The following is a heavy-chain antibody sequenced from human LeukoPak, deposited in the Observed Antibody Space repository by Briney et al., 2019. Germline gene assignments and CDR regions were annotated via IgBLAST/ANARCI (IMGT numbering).Heavy chain of an antibody. V-gene: IGHV3-48*03. Sequence: GGSLRLSCAASGFTFSSFEMNWVRQAPGKGLEWVSYISGSGSSIYYAGSVKGRFTISRDNAKNSLYLQMNSLRAEDTAVYYCARDRSVVDFFDYWGQGTLVTVSS. J-gene: IGHJ4*02. CDR1: GFTFSSFE. CDR2: ISGSGSSI. CDR3: ARDRSVVDFFDY. D-gene: IGHD3/OR15-3a*01.